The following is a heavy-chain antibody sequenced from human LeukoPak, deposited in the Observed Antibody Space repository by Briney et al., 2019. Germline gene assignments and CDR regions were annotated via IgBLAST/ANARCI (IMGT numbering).Heavy chain of an antibody. Sequence: GRSLRLSCAASGFTFSSYGMHWVRQAPGKGLEWVGRIKSKSDGGTTDYAAPVKGRFTISRDDSKNTLYVQMNSLKTEDTAVYYCTTDHSTYYDSSGTGSYHWGQGTLVTVSS. J-gene: IGHJ5*02. V-gene: IGHV3-15*01. D-gene: IGHD3-22*01. CDR3: TTDHSTYYDSSGTGSYH. CDR2: IKSKSDGGTT. CDR1: GFTFSSYG.